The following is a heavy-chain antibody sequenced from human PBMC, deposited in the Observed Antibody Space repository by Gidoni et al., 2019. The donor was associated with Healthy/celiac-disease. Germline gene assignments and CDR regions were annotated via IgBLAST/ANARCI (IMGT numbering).Heavy chain of an antibody. Sequence: EVQLVESGGGLVQPGGSLKLSCAASGFTFSGSAMHWVRQASGKGLEWVGRIRSKANSYATAYAASVKGRFTISRDDSKNTAYLQMNSLKTEDTAVYYCLAWISGKMEDYWGQGTLVTVSS. CDR2: IRSKANSYAT. CDR1: GFTFSGSA. V-gene: IGHV3-73*02. CDR3: LAWISGKMEDY. D-gene: IGHD2-2*03. J-gene: IGHJ4*02.